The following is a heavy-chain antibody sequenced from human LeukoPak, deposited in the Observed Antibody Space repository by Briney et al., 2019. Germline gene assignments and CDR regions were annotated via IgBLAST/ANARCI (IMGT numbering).Heavy chain of an antibody. CDR3: ARHAGDRTFDY. V-gene: IGHV4-39*01. CDR1: GGSITSSSYY. Sequence: NPSETLSLTCPASGGSITSSSYYRGSIRQPPGKGLEWIGSIYSSGRTSYNPPFNISITISVDTSKKQSSLKLSSVTAADTAVYYCARHAGDRTFDYWGQGTLVTVSS. CDR2: IYSSGRT. J-gene: IGHJ4*02.